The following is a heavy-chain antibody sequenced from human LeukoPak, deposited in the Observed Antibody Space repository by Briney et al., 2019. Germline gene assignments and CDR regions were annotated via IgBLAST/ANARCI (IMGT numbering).Heavy chain of an antibody. CDR1: DDSISSYY. CDR3: AIAAAGNFDY. V-gene: IGHV4-59*06. D-gene: IGHD6-13*01. CDR2: IYYSGST. J-gene: IGHJ4*02. Sequence: PSETLSLTCTVSDDSISSYYWSWIRQHPGKGLEWIGYIYYSGSTYYNPSLKSRVTISVDTSKNQFSLKLSSVTAADTAVYYCAIAAAGNFDYWGQGTLVTVSS.